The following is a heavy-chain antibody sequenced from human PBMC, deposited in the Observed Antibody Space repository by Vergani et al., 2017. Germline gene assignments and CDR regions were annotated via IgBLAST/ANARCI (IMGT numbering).Heavy chain of an antibody. CDR1: GGSISSYY. Sequence: QVQLQESGPGLVKPSETLSLTCTVSGGSISSYYWSWIRQPPGKGLEWIWYIYYSGSTNYNPSLKSRVTLSVDTSKNQLSLRMTSVTAADTAVYYCARDSWTSELRGVYWFDTWGQGTLVSVSS. CDR3: ARDSWTSELRGVYWFDT. V-gene: IGHV4-59*12. J-gene: IGHJ5*02. CDR2: IYYSGST. D-gene: IGHD3-10*01.